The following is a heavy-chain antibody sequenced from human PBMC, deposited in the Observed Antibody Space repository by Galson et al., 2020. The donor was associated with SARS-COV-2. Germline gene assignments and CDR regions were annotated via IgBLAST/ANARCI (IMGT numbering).Heavy chain of an antibody. J-gene: IGHJ5*02. CDR1: GFTFSSYG. CDR3: AKDRDYYGSGSPLDP. D-gene: IGHD3-10*01. V-gene: IGHV3-30*02. Sequence: GGSLRLSCAASGFTFSSYGMHWVRQAPGKGLEWVAFIRYDGSNKYYADSVKGRFTISRDNSKNTLYLQMNSLRAEDTAVYYCAKDRDYYGSGSPLDPWGQGTLVTVSS. CDR2: IRYDGSNK.